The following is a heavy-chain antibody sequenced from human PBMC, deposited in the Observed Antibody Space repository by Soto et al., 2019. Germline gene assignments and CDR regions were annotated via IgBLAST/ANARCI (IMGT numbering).Heavy chain of an antibody. CDR1: GGTFSIYA. J-gene: IGHJ6*02. CDR2: IIPIFGTA. CDR3: ARDDVDTAMPYGMDV. Sequence: ASVKVSCKASGGTFSIYAISWVRQAPGQGLEWMGGIIPIFGTANYAQKFQGRVTITADESTSTAYMELSSLRSEDTAVYYCARDDVDTAMPYGMDVWGQGTTVTVSS. V-gene: IGHV1-69*13. D-gene: IGHD5-18*01.